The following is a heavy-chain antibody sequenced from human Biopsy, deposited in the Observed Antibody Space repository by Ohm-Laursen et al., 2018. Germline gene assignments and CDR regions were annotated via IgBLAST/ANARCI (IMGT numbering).Heavy chain of an antibody. V-gene: IGHV3-33*06. Sequence: RSLRLSCSASGFSFSSYGMHWVRQAPGKGLEWVAVLWYDGTNKYYADSVKGRFSISRDNSENTLYLHMNSLRAEDTAVYFCAKFEGDPTPSYYFDYWGQGTLVTVSS. CDR1: GFSFSSYG. D-gene: IGHD3-10*01. J-gene: IGHJ4*02. CDR3: AKFEGDPTPSYYFDY. CDR2: LWYDGTNK.